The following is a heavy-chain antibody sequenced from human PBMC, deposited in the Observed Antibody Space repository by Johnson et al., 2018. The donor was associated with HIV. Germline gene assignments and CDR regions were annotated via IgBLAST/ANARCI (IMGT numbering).Heavy chain of an antibody. D-gene: IGHD6-6*01. Sequence: QVQLVESGGGVVQPGRSLRLSCAASGFTFSTYAMHWVRQAPGKGLEWVAVISYDGSNKYYADSVTGRFTISRDNSKNTLYLQMNSLRAEDTAVYYCAPIAAHHDAFDIWGQGTMVPVSS. CDR3: APIAAHHDAFDI. V-gene: IGHV3-30-3*01. CDR1: GFTFSTYA. CDR2: ISYDGSNK. J-gene: IGHJ3*02.